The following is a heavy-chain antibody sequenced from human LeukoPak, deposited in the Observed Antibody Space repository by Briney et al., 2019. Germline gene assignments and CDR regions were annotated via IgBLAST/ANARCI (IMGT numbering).Heavy chain of an antibody. V-gene: IGHV3-33*01. CDR3: TRGLGHYDFNSDP. CDR1: GFTFSSYG. D-gene: IGHD3-3*01. CDR2: IWYDESNK. J-gene: IGHJ5*02. Sequence: GGSLRLSCAASGFTFSSYGMHWVRQAPGKGLEWVAVIWYDESNKYYADSVKGRFTISRDTSKSTLYLQMSSLRAEDTAVYYCTRGLGHYDFNSDPWGQGTLVIVSS.